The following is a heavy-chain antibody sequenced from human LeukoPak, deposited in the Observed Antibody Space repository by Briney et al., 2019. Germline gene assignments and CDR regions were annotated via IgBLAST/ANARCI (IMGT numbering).Heavy chain of an antibody. V-gene: IGHV4-61*02. J-gene: IGHJ4*02. Sequence: SETLSLTCTVSGDSISRSNYYWNWIRQPAGKRLEWIGRIFRSGNTDYNPSLKSRVTMSVDTSKNQFSLKLSSVTAADTAVYYCARESPQVLLNAKRPGNPLDYWGQGTLVTVSS. CDR3: ARESPQVLLNAKRPGNPLDY. CDR2: IFRSGNT. D-gene: IGHD3-10*01. CDR1: GDSISRSNYY.